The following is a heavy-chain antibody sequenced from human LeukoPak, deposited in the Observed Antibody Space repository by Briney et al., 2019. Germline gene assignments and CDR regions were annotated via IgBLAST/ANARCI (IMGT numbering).Heavy chain of an antibody. Sequence: GGSLRLSCAASGFTFSSYSMNWVRQAPGKGLEWVSSISSSSSYIYYADSVKGRFTISRDNAKNSPYLQMNSLRAEDTAVYYCARYCSSTSCYGASDYWGQGTLVTVSS. V-gene: IGHV3-21*01. CDR2: ISSSSSYI. CDR3: ARYCSSTSCYGASDY. CDR1: GFTFSSYS. J-gene: IGHJ4*02. D-gene: IGHD2-2*01.